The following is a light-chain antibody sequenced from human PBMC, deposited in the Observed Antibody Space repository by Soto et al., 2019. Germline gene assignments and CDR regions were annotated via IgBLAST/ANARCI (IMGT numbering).Light chain of an antibody. CDR2: GPS. CDR1: QNVNSNH. CDR3: HQFGSSPQP. J-gene: IGKJ1*01. Sequence: EIVLTQSPGTLSLSPGERATLSCRASQNVNSNHIAWYQQKPGQAPRLLIYGPSSRATGIPERFSGSGSGTDFTLTISRLEPEDFAVYFCHQFGSSPQPFGHGNKVEIK. V-gene: IGKV3-20*01.